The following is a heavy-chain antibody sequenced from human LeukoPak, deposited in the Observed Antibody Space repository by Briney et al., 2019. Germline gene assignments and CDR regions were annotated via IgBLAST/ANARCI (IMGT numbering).Heavy chain of an antibody. CDR2: IYHSGST. CDR1: GFTFSGFC. D-gene: IGHD4-17*01. V-gene: IGHV4-4*02. Sequence: GSLRLSCVASGFTFSGFCMTWVRQPPGKGLEWIGEIYHSGSTNYNPSLKSRVTISVDKSKNQFSLKLSSVTAADTAVYYCARGPGPTVTHPFDYWGQGTLVTVSS. CDR3: ARGPGPTVTHPFDY. J-gene: IGHJ4*02.